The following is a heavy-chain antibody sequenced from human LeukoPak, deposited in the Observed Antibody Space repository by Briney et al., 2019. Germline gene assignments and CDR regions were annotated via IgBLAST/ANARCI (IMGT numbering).Heavy chain of an antibody. J-gene: IGHJ4*02. CDR2: NCTGSRSI. CDR1: GFTFSSYA. D-gene: IGHD2-15*01. CDR3: AKVREGGYCSGGSCYHFDY. V-gene: IGHV3-48*01. Sequence: GGTLRLSCAASGFTFSSYAMTWVRQAPGKGLEWVSHNCTGSRSIHYADSVKGRYTISRDNAKNTLYLQMNSLKAEDTAVYYCAKVREGGYCSGGSCYHFDYWGQGTLVTDSS.